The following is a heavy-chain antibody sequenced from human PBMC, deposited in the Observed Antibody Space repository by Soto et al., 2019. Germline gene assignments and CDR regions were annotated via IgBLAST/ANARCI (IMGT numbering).Heavy chain of an antibody. CDR2: ISYDGSNK. Sequence: GGSLTLSCSTSGFTFSSYVMHSVRQAPGKGLERVTAISYDGSNKYYADSVTGRFTISRDNSKNTLYLQMNSLRAEDTAVYYWGNADLGWLLYDLFDIPGPGTMV. CDR3: GNADLGWLLYDLFDI. D-gene: IGHD3-22*01. J-gene: IGHJ3*02. CDR1: GFTFSSYV. V-gene: IGHV3-30*18.